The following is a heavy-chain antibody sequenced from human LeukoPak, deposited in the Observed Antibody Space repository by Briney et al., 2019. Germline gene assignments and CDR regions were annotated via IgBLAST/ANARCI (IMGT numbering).Heavy chain of an antibody. D-gene: IGHD3-22*01. Sequence: ASVKVCCKASGYTFTIYAMNWVRQTPGQGLERMGWISAYNGDTIYAQKLQGRVTMTTDTSTSTAYMELRSLRSDDTAVYYCARRPDYYDSSGYSEAFDIWGQGTMVTVSS. CDR1: GYTFTIYA. V-gene: IGHV1-18*01. J-gene: IGHJ3*02. CDR3: ARRPDYYDSSGYSEAFDI. CDR2: ISAYNGDT.